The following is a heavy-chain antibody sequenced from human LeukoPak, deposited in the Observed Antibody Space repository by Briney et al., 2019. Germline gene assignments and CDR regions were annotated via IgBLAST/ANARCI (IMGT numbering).Heavy chain of an antibody. J-gene: IGHJ4*02. D-gene: IGHD2-2*02. V-gene: IGHV3-7*04. Sequence: GGSLRFSCAASGFTFSSYRMSWVRQAPGKGLKGVSNIKQDESVKNYVDSVKGRFTISRDNAKTSLYLHMIRLRAEDTAVYYCAGGDTDYWGQGTLVTVCS. CDR1: GFTFSSYR. CDR2: IKQDESVK. CDR3: AGGDTDY.